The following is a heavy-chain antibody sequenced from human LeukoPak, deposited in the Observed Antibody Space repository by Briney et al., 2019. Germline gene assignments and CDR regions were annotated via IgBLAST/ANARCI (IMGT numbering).Heavy chain of an antibody. CDR3: ARTEYYYGSGCYYNVPYYFDY. J-gene: IGHJ4*02. V-gene: IGHV4-39*01. CDR1: GGSISSSSYY. Sequence: SETLSLTCTVSGGSISSSSYYWGWIRQPPGKGLEWIGSIYYSGSTYYNPSLKSRVTISVDTSKNQFSLKLSSVTAADTAVYYCARTEYYYGSGCYYNVPYYFDYWGQGTLVTVSS. CDR2: IYYSGST. D-gene: IGHD3-10*01.